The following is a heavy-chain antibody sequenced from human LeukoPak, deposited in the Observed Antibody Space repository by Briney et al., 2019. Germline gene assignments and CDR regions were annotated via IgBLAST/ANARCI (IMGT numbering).Heavy chain of an antibody. CDR3: ARVVLWFGESYYFDH. Sequence: SETLSLTCAVSGGSISSGGYSWGWIRQPPGKGLEWIGHIYNSGSTYYNPSLKSRVTISVDRSKNQFSLKLSSVTAADTAVYYCARVVLWFGESYYFDHWGQGTVVTVSS. V-gene: IGHV4-30-2*01. CDR2: IYNSGST. CDR1: GGSISSGGYS. J-gene: IGHJ4*02. D-gene: IGHD3-10*01.